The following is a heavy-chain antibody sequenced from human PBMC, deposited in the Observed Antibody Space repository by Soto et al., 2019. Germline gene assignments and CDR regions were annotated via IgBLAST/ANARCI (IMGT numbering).Heavy chain of an antibody. CDR3: ARSVDP. CDR2: IFYSGTT. V-gene: IGHV4-31*03. CDR1: GGSISSGGYY. J-gene: IGHJ5*02. Sequence: SETLSLTCTVSGGSISSGGYYWSWMRQQPGKGLEWIGYIFYSGTTYYNPSLKSRVTISVDASKNQFSLKLSSVTAADTAVYYCARSVDPWGQGTLATVSS.